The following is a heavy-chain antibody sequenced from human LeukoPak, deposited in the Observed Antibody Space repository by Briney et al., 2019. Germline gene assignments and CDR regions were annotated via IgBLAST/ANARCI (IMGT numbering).Heavy chain of an antibody. Sequence: VASVKVSCKASGYTFTSYAMHWVRQAPGQRLEWMGWINAGNGNTKYSQKFQGRVTITRDTSASTAYMELSSLRSEDTAVYYCARGDRDFWTLSIAYYFDYWGQGTLVTVSS. V-gene: IGHV1-3*01. CDR1: GYTFTSYA. J-gene: IGHJ4*02. CDR3: ARGDRDFWTLSIAYYFDY. D-gene: IGHD3/OR15-3a*01. CDR2: INAGNGNT.